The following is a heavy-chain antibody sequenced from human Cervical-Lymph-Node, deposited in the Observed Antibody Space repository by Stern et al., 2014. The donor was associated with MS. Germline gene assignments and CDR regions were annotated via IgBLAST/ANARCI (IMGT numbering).Heavy chain of an antibody. CDR3: ARVDTAMVTLYYYGMDV. J-gene: IGHJ6*02. D-gene: IGHD5-18*01. CDR2: ISYDGSNK. V-gene: IGHV3-30-3*01. Sequence: VQLVESGGGVVQPGRSLRVSCAASGFTFGSYTMHWVRQAPGKGLEWVALISYDGSNKYYADSVKGRFTISRDNSKNTLYLQMNSLRAEDTAVYYCARVDTAMVTLYYYGMDVWGQGTTATVSS. CDR1: GFTFGSYT.